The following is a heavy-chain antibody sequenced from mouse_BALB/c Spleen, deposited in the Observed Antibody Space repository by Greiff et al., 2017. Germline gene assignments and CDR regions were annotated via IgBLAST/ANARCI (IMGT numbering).Heavy chain of an antibody. CDR1: GFTFSSYT. CDR2: ISNGGGST. Sequence: EVQRVESGGGLVQPGGSLKLSCAASGFTFSSYTMSWVRQTPEKRLEWVAYISNGGGSTYYPDTVKGRFTISRDNAKNTLYLQMSSLKSEDTAMYYCARGGYGNLPFAYWGQGTLVTVSA. CDR3: ARGGYGNLPFAY. J-gene: IGHJ3*01. V-gene: IGHV5-12-2*01. D-gene: IGHD2-10*02.